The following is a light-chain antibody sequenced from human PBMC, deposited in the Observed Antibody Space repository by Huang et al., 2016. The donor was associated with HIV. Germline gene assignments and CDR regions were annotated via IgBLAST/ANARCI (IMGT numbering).Light chain of an antibody. J-gene: IGKJ1*01. CDR2: AAS. CDR3: LQHHAYPRT. V-gene: IGKV1-17*03. CDR1: QGIANY. Sequence: DIQLTQSPSAMSASVGDRVSITCRASQGIANYLVWFQQRPGGAPKRLMYAASSVPSGGPSRFSGSGSGTKFTLTISGLQPEDFATYYCLQHHAYPRTFGQGTKVEV.